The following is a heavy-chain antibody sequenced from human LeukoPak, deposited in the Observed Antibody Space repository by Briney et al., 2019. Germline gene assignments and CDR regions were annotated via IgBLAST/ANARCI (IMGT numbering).Heavy chain of an antibody. Sequence: GGSLRLSCAASGFTVSSNYMSWVRQAPGKGLWWVSVIYSGGSTYYADSVKGRFTISRDNSKNTLYLQMNSLRAEDTAVYYCARSPSYNWNYYYYGMDVWGQGTTVTVSS. CDR1: GFTVSSNY. D-gene: IGHD1-20*01. J-gene: IGHJ6*02. CDR3: ARSPSYNWNYYYYGMDV. V-gene: IGHV3-66*02. CDR2: IYSGGST.